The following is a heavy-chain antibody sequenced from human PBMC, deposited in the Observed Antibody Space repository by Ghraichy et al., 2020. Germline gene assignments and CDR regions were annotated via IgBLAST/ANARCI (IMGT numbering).Heavy chain of an antibody. J-gene: IGHJ6*02. CDR1: GFTFSGYN. V-gene: IGHV3-30-3*01. CDR2: ISDAGSNE. CDR3: ARATREWLGRFYGVDV. Sequence: GGSLRLSCAASGFTFSGYNMHWVRQAPGKGLEWVADISDAGSNEYYVDSVKGRFTISRDNSKSTLYLQMNSLRPEDTAVYYCARATREWLGRFYGVDVWGQRTTVIVS. D-gene: IGHD6-19*01.